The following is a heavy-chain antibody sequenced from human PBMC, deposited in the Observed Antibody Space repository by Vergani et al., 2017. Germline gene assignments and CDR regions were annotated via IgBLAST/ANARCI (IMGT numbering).Heavy chain of an antibody. D-gene: IGHD6-13*01. J-gene: IGHJ5*02. V-gene: IGHV1-24*01. CDR2: FDPEDGET. CDR3: ATGPKSSSWSINWFDP. Sequence: QVQLVQSGAEVKKPGASVKVSCKVSGYTLTELSMHWVRQAPGKGLEWIGGFDPEDGETIYAQKFQGRVTMTEDTSTDTAYMELSSLRSEDTAVYYCATGPKSSSWSINWFDPWGQGTLVTVSS. CDR1: GYTLTELS.